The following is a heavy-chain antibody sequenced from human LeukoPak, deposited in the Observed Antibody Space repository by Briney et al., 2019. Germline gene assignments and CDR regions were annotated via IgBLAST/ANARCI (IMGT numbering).Heavy chain of an antibody. D-gene: IGHD6-19*01. CDR3: AKDSRGGHSSDYGMDV. V-gene: IGHV3-30*02. CDR1: GFIFSYYG. CDR2: IRYDGSNK. J-gene: IGHJ6*02. Sequence: PGGSLRLSCAASGFIFSYYGMHWVRQAPGKGLEWVAFIRYDGSNKYYADSVKGRFTISRDNSKNTLYLQMNSLRAEDTAVYYCAKDSRGGHSSDYGMDVWGQGTTVTVSS.